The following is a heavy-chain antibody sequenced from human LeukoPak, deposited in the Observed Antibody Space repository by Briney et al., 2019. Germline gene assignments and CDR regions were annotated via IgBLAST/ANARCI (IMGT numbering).Heavy chain of an antibody. J-gene: IGHJ4*02. CDR3: AGARRFLDSNN. V-gene: IGHV4-34*01. Sequence: SETLSLTCAVYGGSFSGYYWSWIRQPPGKGLEWIGEINHSGSTNYNPSLKSRVTISVDTSKNQFSLKLSSVTAADTAVYYCAGARRFLDSNNWGQGTPVTVSS. CDR2: INHSGST. D-gene: IGHD3-3*01. CDR1: GGSFSGYY.